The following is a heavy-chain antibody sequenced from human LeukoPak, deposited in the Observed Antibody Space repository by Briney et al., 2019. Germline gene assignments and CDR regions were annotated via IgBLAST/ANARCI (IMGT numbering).Heavy chain of an antibody. D-gene: IGHD5-12*01. CDR3: ASSTPGGYDFK. J-gene: IGHJ4*02. CDR2: ISSSSSTI. V-gene: IGHV3-48*01. Sequence: AGGSLRLSCAASGFTFSSYSMNWVRQAPGKGLEWVSYISSSSSTIYYADSVKGRFTISRDNAKKSLYLQKNSLRAEDTAVYYCASSTPGGYDFKWGQGTLVTVSS. CDR1: GFTFSSYS.